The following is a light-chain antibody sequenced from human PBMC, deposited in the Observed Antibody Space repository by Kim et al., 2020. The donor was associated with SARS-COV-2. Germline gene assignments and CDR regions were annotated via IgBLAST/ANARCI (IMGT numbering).Light chain of an antibody. V-gene: IGLV1-47*01. CDR3: AAWDDSLSGPV. CDR1: SSNIGSNY. Sequence: QPVLTQPPSASGTPGQRLTISCSGSSSNIGSNYVYWYQQLPGTAPKLLIYRNNQRPSGVPDRFSGSKSGTSASLAISGLRSEDEADYYCAAWDDSLSGPVFGGGTQLTVL. J-gene: IGLJ3*02. CDR2: RNN.